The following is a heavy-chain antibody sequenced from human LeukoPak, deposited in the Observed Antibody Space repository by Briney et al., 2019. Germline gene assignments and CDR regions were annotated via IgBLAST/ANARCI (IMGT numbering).Heavy chain of an antibody. D-gene: IGHD4-17*01. CDR2: ISGGGGRT. CDR3: AKFETKVTTSFAY. Sequence: PGGSLRLSCAASGFTFSIYGMSWVRQAPGKGLEWVSAISGGGGRTYYADSVKGRFTISRDNSKNTLYLQMNSLRAEDTAVYYCAKFETKVTTSFAYWGQGTLVTVSS. J-gene: IGHJ4*02. CDR1: GFTFSIYG. V-gene: IGHV3-23*01.